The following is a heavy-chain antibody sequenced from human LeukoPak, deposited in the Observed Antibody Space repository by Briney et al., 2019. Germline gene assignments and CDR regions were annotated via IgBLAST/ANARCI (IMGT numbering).Heavy chain of an antibody. Sequence: KPAETLSLTCIVSGGSISIHYGSWIRQTPGKGLEYIGYIYYSGNTDYHPSLKRRVTISLDTSKDQSSLHLSSVTAADTAVYSCARRSGVLDSRDSSYYFDPWGQGTLVTVSS. J-gene: IGHJ4*02. CDR3: ARRSGVLDSRDSSYYFDP. V-gene: IGHV4-59*11. CDR2: IYYSGNT. D-gene: IGHD3-22*01. CDR1: GGSISIHY.